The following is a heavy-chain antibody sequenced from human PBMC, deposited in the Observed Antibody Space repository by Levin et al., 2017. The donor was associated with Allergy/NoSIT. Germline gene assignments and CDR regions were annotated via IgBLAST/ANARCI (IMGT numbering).Heavy chain of an antibody. CDR1: GYIFNEYW. J-gene: IGHJ6*04. CDR2: INPNNAAT. CDR3: ARGRIAFWTPLRYLFLDV. V-gene: IGHV1-2*06. Sequence: ASVKVSCKASGYIFNEYWMHWVRQAPGQGLEWMGRINPNNAATNYAQKFQGRVTMTLDKSISTVYMELSRLRSDETAVYFRARGRIAFWTPLRYLFLDVWGKGTTSTGSP. D-gene: IGHD3/OR15-3a*01.